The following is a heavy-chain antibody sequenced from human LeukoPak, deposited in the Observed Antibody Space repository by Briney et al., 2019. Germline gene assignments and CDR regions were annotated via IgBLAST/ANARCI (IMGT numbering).Heavy chain of an antibody. Sequence: SETLSLTCTVSGGSISSSSQYWTWIRQPPGKGLEWIGNIYYSGSTYYNPSLKSRVTISVDTSKNQFSLNLSSVTAADTAVYYCARVRLYGIAAAGTNYFDYWGQGTLVTVSS. CDR1: GGSISSSSQY. CDR3: ARVRLYGIAAAGTNYFDY. D-gene: IGHD6-13*01. CDR2: IYYSGST. J-gene: IGHJ4*02. V-gene: IGHV4-39*01.